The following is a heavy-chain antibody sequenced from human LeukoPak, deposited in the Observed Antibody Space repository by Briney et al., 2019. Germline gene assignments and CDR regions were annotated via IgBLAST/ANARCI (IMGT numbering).Heavy chain of an antibody. Sequence: GGSLRLPCAASGFTFSSYEMNWVRQAPGKGLEWVSYISSSGSTIYYADSVKGRFTISRDNAKNSLYLQMNSLRAEDTAVYYCARVRDYGDYVEAFDIWGQGTMVTVSS. J-gene: IGHJ3*02. CDR2: ISSSGSTI. CDR1: GFTFSSYE. V-gene: IGHV3-48*03. D-gene: IGHD4-17*01. CDR3: ARVRDYGDYVEAFDI.